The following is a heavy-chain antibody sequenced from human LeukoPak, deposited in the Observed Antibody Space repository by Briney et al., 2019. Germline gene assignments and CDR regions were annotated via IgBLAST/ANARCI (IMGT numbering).Heavy chain of an antibody. CDR3: TKDIPYYYDSSGYLFDH. CDR1: GFTFDDYA. J-gene: IGHJ4*02. CDR2: ISGDGGST. Sequence: GGSLRLSCAASGFTFDDYAMHWVRQAPGKGLEWVSLISGDGGSTYYADSVKGRFTISRDNSKNSLYLQMNSLRTEDTALYYCTKDIPYYYDSSGYLFDHWGQGTLVTVSS. D-gene: IGHD3-22*01. V-gene: IGHV3-43*02.